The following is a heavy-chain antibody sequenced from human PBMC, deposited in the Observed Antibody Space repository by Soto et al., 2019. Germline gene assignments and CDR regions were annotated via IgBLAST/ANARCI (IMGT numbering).Heavy chain of an antibody. D-gene: IGHD5-12*01. Sequence: SETLSLTCTVSGGSISSSFTYYWGWIRQPPGKGLEWIGSIYYNENTYYNPSLKSRVTISVDTSKNQFSLKLTSVTAADTAVYYCARQQSVASVLDYWGQGTLVTVSS. V-gene: IGHV4-39*01. CDR2: IYYNENT. J-gene: IGHJ4*02. CDR3: ARQQSVASVLDY. CDR1: GGSISSSFTYY.